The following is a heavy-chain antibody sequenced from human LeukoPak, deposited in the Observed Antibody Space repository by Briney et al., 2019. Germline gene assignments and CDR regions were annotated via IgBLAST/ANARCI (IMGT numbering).Heavy chain of an antibody. J-gene: IGHJ4*02. CDR3: ATLRFLEWSDFDY. CDR1: GFTFSSYA. D-gene: IGHD3-3*01. CDR2: ISGSGGST. Sequence: RGSLRLSCAASGFTFSSYAMSWVRQAPGKGLEWVSAISGSGGSTYYADSVKGRFTISRDNSKNTLYLQMNSLRAEDTAVYYCATLRFLEWSDFDYWGQGTLVTVSS. V-gene: IGHV3-23*01.